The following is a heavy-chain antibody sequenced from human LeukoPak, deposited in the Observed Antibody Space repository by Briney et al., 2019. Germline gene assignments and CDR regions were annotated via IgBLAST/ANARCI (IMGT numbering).Heavy chain of an antibody. CDR2: IYNSGCT. J-gene: IGHJ4*02. Sequence: AETLPLTCTVSGGSISSYYWSWIRQPAGKGVECMGRIYNSGCTNYNPTLKSRVTRSVDTSKTQSSLKPRSVTAAATAVYYCARGGGYCSGGSCYGYWGQGTLVTVSS. D-gene: IGHD2-15*01. CDR1: GGSISSYY. V-gene: IGHV4-4*07. CDR3: ARGGGYCSGGSCYGY.